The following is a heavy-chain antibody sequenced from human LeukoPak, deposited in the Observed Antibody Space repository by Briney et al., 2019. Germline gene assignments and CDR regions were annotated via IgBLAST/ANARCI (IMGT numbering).Heavy chain of an antibody. J-gene: IGHJ4*02. D-gene: IGHD3-22*01. Sequence: GGSLRLSCAASGFTFSSYWMHWVRQAPGKGLVWVSRINSDGSSTSYADSVKGRFTISRDNAKNTLYLQMNSLRAEDTAVYYCARKAYYYDSNGYYYFDYWGQGTLVTVSS. CDR1: GFTFSSYW. CDR3: ARKAYYYDSNGYYYFDY. CDR2: INSDGSST. V-gene: IGHV3-74*01.